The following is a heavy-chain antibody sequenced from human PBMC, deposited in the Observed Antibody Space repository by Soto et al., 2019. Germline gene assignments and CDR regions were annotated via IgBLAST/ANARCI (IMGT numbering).Heavy chain of an antibody. Sequence: QVQLRESGPGLVKPSETLSLTCTVSGGSIGSYYWSWIRQPPGKGLEWIGHIYYSGSTNYNPSLKSRVTISVDTSKNQFSLKLSSVTAADTAVYYCARPRGYNDWYYFDYWGQGTLVIVSS. J-gene: IGHJ4*02. CDR1: GGSIGSYY. CDR2: IYYSGST. CDR3: ARPRGYNDWYYFDY. V-gene: IGHV4-59*08. D-gene: IGHD3-9*01.